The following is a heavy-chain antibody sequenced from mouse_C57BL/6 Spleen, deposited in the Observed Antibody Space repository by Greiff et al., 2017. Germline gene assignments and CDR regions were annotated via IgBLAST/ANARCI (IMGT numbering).Heavy chain of an antibody. J-gene: IGHJ4*01. CDR2: ISSGGSYT. V-gene: IGHV5-6*02. D-gene: IGHD2-4*01. Sequence: DVKLVESGGDLVKPGGSLKLSCAASGFTFSSYGMSWVRQTPDKRLEWVATISSGGSYTYYPDSVKGRFTISRDNAKNTLYLQMSSLKSEDTAMYYCARHYDYDAGYYAMDYWGQGTSVTVSS. CDR3: ARHYDYDAGYYAMDY. CDR1: GFTFSSYG.